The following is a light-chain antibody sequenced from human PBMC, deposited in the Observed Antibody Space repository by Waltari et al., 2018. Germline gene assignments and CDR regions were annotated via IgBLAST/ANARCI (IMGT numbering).Light chain of an antibody. CDR3: CSYAGSSTYVV. CDR2: DVS. V-gene: IGLV2-23*02. CDR1: SSDVRGYTY. Sequence: QSALTQPASVSGSPGQSLTISCTGTSSDVRGYTYVSWDQQPPGKAPKLLIYDVSKRPSGVSNRFSGSKSGNTASLTISGLQAEDEADYYCCSYAGSSTYVVFGGGTKLTVL. J-gene: IGLJ2*01.